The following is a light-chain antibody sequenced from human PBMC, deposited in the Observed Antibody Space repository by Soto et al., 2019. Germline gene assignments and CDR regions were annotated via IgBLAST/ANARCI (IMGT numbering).Light chain of an antibody. CDR2: GAS. Sequence: EILMTQSPATLSVSPGGRATLSCRASQSVSSSCLAWYQQKPGQAPRLLIYGASSRATGIPDRFSGSGSGTDFTLTISRLEPEDFAVYYCQQYGSSPWTFGQGTKVDVK. V-gene: IGKV3-20*01. J-gene: IGKJ1*01. CDR1: QSVSSSC. CDR3: QQYGSSPWT.